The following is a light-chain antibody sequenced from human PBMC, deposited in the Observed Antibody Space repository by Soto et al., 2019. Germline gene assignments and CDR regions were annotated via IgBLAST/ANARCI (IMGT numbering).Light chain of an antibody. J-gene: IGKJ1*01. Sequence: DIVMTQSPDSLAVSLGERATVHCKSSQTLLYSSNNKNYLAWYQQKPGQPPKLLIYWASTRESGVPDRFSGSGSGTDFTLTISSRQAEDVAVYYCQQYYSIPPTFGQGTKVEIK. CDR1: QTLLYSSNNKNY. V-gene: IGKV4-1*01. CDR2: WAS. CDR3: QQYYSIPPT.